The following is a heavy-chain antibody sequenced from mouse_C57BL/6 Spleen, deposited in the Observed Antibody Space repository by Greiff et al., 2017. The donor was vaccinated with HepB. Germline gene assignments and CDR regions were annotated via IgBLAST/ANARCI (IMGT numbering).Heavy chain of an antibody. CDR2: INPSNGGT. D-gene: IGHD2-4*01. CDR1: GYTFTSYW. J-gene: IGHJ3*01. Sequence: QVQLQQPGTELVKPGASVKLSCKASGYTFTSYWMHWVKQRPGQGLEWIGNINPSNGGTNYNEKFKSKASLTVDKSSSTAYMQLSSLTSEDSAVYYCARHNYYDYDEGLFAYWGQGTLVTVSA. V-gene: IGHV1-53*01. CDR3: ARHNYYDYDEGLFAY.